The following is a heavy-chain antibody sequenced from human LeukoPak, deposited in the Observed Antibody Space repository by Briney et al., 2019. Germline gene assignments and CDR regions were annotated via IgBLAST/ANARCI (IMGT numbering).Heavy chain of an antibody. CDR3: ARHLKQGSGYFDWLYYFDY. V-gene: IGHV4-59*08. CDR2: IYYSGST. Sequence: SETLSLTCTVSGGSISSYYWSWIRQPPGKGLEWIGYIYYSGSTNYNPSLKSRVTISVDTSKNQFSLKLSSVTAADTAVYYCARHLKQGSGYFDWLYYFDYWGQGTLVTVSS. D-gene: IGHD3-9*01. CDR1: GGSISSYY. J-gene: IGHJ4*02.